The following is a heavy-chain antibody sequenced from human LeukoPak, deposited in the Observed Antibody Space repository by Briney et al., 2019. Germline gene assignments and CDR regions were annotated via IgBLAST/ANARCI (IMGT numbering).Heavy chain of an antibody. D-gene: IGHD6-13*01. CDR3: AKSAGYTASQVDS. V-gene: IGHV3-23*01. J-gene: IGHJ4*02. CDR1: GFTFSSYA. CDR2: ISGSAGHT. Sequence: GGSLRLSCAASGFTFSSYAMSWVRQAPGKGLEWVSGISGSAGHTYYADSVKGRLTISRDNSKNTLYLQMNSLRADDTAVYYCAKSAGYTASQVDSWGQGTLVTVSS.